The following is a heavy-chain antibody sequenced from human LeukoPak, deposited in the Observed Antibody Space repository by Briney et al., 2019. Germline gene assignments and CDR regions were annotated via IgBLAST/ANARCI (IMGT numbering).Heavy chain of an antibody. Sequence: GGSLRLSCAPSGFTFSSYWMSWVRQAPGKGLEWVANIKQDGSEKYYVDSVKGRFTISRDNAKNSLYLQMNSLRAEDTAVYYCARDTITMGRGAHSVWGQGALVTVSS. D-gene: IGHD3-10*01. CDR2: IKQDGSEK. CDR1: GFTFSSYW. J-gene: IGHJ4*02. CDR3: ARDTITMGRGAHSV. V-gene: IGHV3-7*04.